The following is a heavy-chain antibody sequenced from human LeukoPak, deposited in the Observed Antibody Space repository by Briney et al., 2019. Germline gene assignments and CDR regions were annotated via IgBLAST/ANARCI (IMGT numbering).Heavy chain of an antibody. J-gene: IGHJ4*02. CDR2: IRSSSET. D-gene: IGHD6-13*01. CDR3: AREVYSSSWYQFDY. CDR1: GFIFSQYS. V-gene: IGHV3-48*01. Sequence: GGSLRLSCAASGFIFSQYSINWVRQAPGKGLEWVSHIRSSSETFYADSVKGRFTISRDNARNSLYLQMNNLRGEDTAIYYCAREVYSSSWYQFDYWGQGTLVTVSS.